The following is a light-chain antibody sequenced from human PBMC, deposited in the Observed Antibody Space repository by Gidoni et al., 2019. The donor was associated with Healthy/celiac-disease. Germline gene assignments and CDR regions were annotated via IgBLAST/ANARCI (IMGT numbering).Light chain of an antibody. Sequence: DIVMTQAPDSLAGSLGERATINCKASQSVLYSSTNKNYLACYQQKPGQPPQLLIYWASTRESGVPDRFSGSGSGTDFTLTISSLHAEDVAVYYCQQYYSPPPAFGQGTKLEIK. V-gene: IGKV4-1*01. CDR2: WAS. CDR3: QQYYSPPPA. J-gene: IGKJ2*01. CDR1: QSVLYSSTNKNY.